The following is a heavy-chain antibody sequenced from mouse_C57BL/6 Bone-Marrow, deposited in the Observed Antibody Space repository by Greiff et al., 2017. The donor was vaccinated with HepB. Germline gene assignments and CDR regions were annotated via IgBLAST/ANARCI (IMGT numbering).Heavy chain of an antibody. Sequence: VQGVESGAELVRPGASVKLSCKASGYTFTDYYINWVKQRPGQGLEWIARIYPGSGNTYYNEKFKGKATLTAEKSSSTAYMQLSSLTSEDSAVYFCARTYYYGSSYDWGQGTTLTVSS. CDR2: IYPGSGNT. CDR3: ARTYYYGSSYD. V-gene: IGHV1-76*01. J-gene: IGHJ2*01. CDR1: GYTFTDYY. D-gene: IGHD1-1*01.